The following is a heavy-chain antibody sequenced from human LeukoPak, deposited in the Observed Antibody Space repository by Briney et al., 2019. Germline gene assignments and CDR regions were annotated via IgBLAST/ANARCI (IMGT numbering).Heavy chain of an antibody. CDR2: ISSSSSYI. CDR1: GFTFSSYS. J-gene: IGHJ3*02. CDR3: ARDRLVVKGPPRDAFDI. D-gene: IGHD2-15*01. V-gene: IGHV3-21*01. Sequence: GGSLRLSCAASGFTFSSYSMNWVRQAPGKGLEWVSSISSSSSYIYYADSVKGRFTISRDNAKNSLYLQMDSLRAEDTAVYYCARDRLVVKGPPRDAFDIWGQGTMVTVSS.